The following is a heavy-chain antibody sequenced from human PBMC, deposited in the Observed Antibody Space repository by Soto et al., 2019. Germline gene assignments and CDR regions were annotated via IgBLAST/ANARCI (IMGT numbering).Heavy chain of an antibody. D-gene: IGHD7-27*01. J-gene: IGHJ6*02. CDR3: ATSWGPYYYYGMDV. CDR2: IWYDGSNK. V-gene: IGHV3-33*01. CDR1: GFTFSSYG. Sequence: PGGSLRLSCAASGFTFSSYGMHWVRQAPGKGLEWVAVIWYDGSNKYYADSVKGRFTISRDNSKNTLYLKMNSLRAEDTAVYYCATSWGPYYYYGMDVWGQGTTVTVSS.